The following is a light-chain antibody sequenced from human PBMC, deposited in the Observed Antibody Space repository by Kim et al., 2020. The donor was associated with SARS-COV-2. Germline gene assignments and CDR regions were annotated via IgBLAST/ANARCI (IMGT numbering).Light chain of an antibody. CDR3: QQSSS. Sequence: SSLSASEGDRVTITSRASQSMSSYLAWYQQKPGKAPKLLIYPASTLQSGVPSRFSGSRSGTDFTLTISSLQPEDFATYYCQQSSSFGGGTKVDIK. CDR2: PAS. J-gene: IGKJ4*01. CDR1: QSMSSY. V-gene: IGKV1-9*01.